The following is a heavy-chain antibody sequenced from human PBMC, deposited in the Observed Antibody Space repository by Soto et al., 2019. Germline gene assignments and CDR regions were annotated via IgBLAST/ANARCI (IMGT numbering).Heavy chain of an antibody. Sequence: EVQLLESGGGSVQPGGSLRLSCEASGFIFRNYAMSWVRQAPGKGLEWVSSISGSGVGTYYADSVQGLFTISRDNSTNTLFLQLSSLRAEDTALYYCAKDVDTGGLSDSSGYFDLWGQGALVTVSS. CDR2: ISGSGVGT. V-gene: IGHV3-23*01. D-gene: IGHD3-22*01. CDR3: AKDVDTGGLSDSSGYFDL. J-gene: IGHJ4*02. CDR1: GFIFRNYA.